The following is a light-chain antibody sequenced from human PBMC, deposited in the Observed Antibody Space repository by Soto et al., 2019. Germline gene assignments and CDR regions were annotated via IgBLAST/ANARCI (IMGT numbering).Light chain of an antibody. CDR1: QSISIN. CDR2: GAS. Sequence: ETVLSESPCTVPVSPGDRVTLSCRASQSISINLAWYQHKPGQAPRLLIHGASTRATGVPARISGSGSGTEFTLTISSLQSEDFAVYYCQQFRNWPWTFGQATKVDIK. V-gene: IGKV3D-15*01. J-gene: IGKJ1*01. CDR3: QQFRNWPWT.